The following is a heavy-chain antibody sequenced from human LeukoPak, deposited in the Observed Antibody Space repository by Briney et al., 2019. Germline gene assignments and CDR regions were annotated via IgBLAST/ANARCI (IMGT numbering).Heavy chain of an antibody. D-gene: IGHD3-16*01. CDR1: GYTFTSYG. CDR3: ARQREMWGDFDY. V-gene: IGHV1-18*01. J-gene: IGHJ4*02. Sequence: ASVKVSCKASGYTFTSYGISWVRQAPGQGLEWMGWISAYNGNTNYAQELQGRVTMTTDTSTSTAYMELRSLRSDDTAVYYCARQREMWGDFDYWGQGTLVTVSS. CDR2: ISAYNGNT.